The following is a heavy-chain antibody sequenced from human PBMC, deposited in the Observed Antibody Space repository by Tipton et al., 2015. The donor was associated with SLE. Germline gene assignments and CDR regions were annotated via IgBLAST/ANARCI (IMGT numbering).Heavy chain of an antibody. CDR3: AKDLYYYGSGSYYHY. CDR2: IRYRGSNK. D-gene: IGHD3-10*01. Sequence: SLRLSCAASGFTFSSYGMHWVRQAPGKGLEWVAFIRYRGSNKSYADSVKGRFTISRDNSKNTLYLQMNSLRAEDSAVYYCAKDLYYYGSGSYYHYWGQGTLVTVSS. V-gene: IGHV3-30*02. CDR1: GFTFSSYG. J-gene: IGHJ4*02.